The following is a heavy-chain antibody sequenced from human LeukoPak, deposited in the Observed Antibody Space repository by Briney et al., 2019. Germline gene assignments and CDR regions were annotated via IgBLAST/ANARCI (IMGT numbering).Heavy chain of an antibody. CDR2: IYYSGST. Sequence: SETLSLTCTVSGGSISSYYWSWIRQPPGKGLEWIGYIYYSGSTNYNPSLKSRVTISVDTSKNQFSLKLTSVTAADTAVYYCARQGRYGYVAVDYWGQGTLVTVSS. CDR1: GGSISSYY. CDR3: ARQGRYGYVAVDY. J-gene: IGHJ4*02. D-gene: IGHD5-18*01. V-gene: IGHV4-59*08.